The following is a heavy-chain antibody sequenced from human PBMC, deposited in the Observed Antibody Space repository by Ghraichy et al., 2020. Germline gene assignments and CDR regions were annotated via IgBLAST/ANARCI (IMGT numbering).Heavy chain of an antibody. CDR1: GGSVSSGGYY. V-gene: IGHV4-31*03. CDR3: ARARGYCSGGSCYSGDQFDY. Sequence: SETLSLTCTVSGGSVSSGGYYWSWIRQHPGKGLEWIGYIYYSGSTYYNPSLKSRVTISVDTFKNQFSLKLSSLTAPDTAVYYCARARGYCSGGSCYSGDQFDYWGQGTLVTVSS. CDR2: IYYSGST. J-gene: IGHJ4*02. D-gene: IGHD2-15*01.